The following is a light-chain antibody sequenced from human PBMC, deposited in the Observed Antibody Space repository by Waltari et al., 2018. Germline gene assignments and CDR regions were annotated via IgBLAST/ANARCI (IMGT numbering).Light chain of an antibody. Sequence: IVMTHSPATLPVSPGERATVSCRASQSVSGHLAWYQQKPGQAPRLIIHGAFTRATGIPARFSGSGSGTEFSLTISSLQSEEFAIYYCQQYYDWPPWTFGQGTKVEL. CDR1: QSVSGH. V-gene: IGKV3D-15*01. J-gene: IGKJ1*01. CDR2: GAF. CDR3: QQYYDWPPWT.